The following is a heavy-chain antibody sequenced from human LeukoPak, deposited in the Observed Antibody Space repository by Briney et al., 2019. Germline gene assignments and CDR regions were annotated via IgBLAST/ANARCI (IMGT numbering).Heavy chain of an antibody. CDR3: ARGGIIGTTNNWFDP. J-gene: IGHJ5*02. Sequence: SETLSLTCTVSGGSISSYYWSWIRQPPGKGLEWIGYIYYSGSTYYNPSLKSRITMSVDTSENQFSLRLSSVTAADTAIYYCARGGIIGTTNNWFDPWGQATLVTVSS. V-gene: IGHV4-59*12. CDR2: IYYSGST. CDR1: GGSISSYY. D-gene: IGHD1-20*01.